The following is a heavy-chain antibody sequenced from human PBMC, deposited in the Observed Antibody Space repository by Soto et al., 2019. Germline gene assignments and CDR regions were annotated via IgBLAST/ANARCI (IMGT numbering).Heavy chain of an antibody. CDR3: AKAPLPDYYYGMDV. J-gene: IGHJ6*02. CDR1: GFTFDDYT. V-gene: IGHV3-43*01. Sequence: GGSLRLSCAASGFTFDDYTMHWVRQAPGKGLEWVSLISWDGGSTYYADSVKGRFTISRDNSKNSLYLQMNSLRTEDTALYYCAKAPLPDYYYGMDVWGQGTTVTVSS. CDR2: ISWDGGST.